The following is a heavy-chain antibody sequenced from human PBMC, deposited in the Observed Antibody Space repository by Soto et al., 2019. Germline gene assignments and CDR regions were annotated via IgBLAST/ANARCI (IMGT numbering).Heavy chain of an antibody. D-gene: IGHD3-22*01. Sequence: EVQLLESGGGLVQPGGSLRLSCGVSGFSFSTYGMSWVRQAPGKGLEWVSVISGSGGSTYYADSVKGRFTISRDNSKTTPFLHMNSLRVEHKATYYCAKETYYYDNSGYIDYWGQGTLVTVSS. V-gene: IGHV3-23*01. CDR2: ISGSGGST. J-gene: IGHJ4*02. CDR1: GFSFSTYG. CDR3: AKETYYYDNSGYIDY.